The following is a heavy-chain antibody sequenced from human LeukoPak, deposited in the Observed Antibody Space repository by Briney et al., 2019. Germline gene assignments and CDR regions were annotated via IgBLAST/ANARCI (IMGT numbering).Heavy chain of an antibody. CDR1: GGSISSYY. CDR2: IYYSGST. J-gene: IGHJ6*03. CDR3: AGIPYGPYYYYMDV. V-gene: IGHV4-59*01. D-gene: IGHD3-10*01. Sequence: PSETLSLTCTVSGGSISSYYWSWIRQPPGKGLEWIGYIYYSGSTNYNPSLKSRVTISVDTSKNQFSLKLSSVTAADTAVYYCAGIPYGPYYYYMDVWGKGTTVTISS.